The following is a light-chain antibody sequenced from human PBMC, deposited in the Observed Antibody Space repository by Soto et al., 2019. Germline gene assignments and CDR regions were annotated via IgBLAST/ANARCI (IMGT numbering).Light chain of an antibody. V-gene: IGLV2-8*01. CDR2: EVN. CDR3: SSYAGSSNV. J-gene: IGLJ1*01. Sequence: QSALTQPPSASGSPGQSVAISCTGTSSDVGGYNYVSWYQQHPGKAPKLMIYEVNKRPSGVPDRFSGSKSGNTASPTVSGVQAEDEADYYCSSYAGSSNVFGAGTKVTV. CDR1: SSDVGGYNY.